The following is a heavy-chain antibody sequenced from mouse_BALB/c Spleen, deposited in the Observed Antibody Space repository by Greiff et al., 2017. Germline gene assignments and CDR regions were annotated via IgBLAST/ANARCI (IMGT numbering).Heavy chain of an antibody. CDR3: AREEGLRRGESDY. J-gene: IGHJ2*01. Sequence: EVHLVESGGGLVQPGGSLKLSCAASGFTFSSYGMSWVRQTPDKRLELVATINSNGGSTYYPDSVKGRFTISRDNAKNTLYLQISSLKSEDTAMYYCAREEGLRRGESDYWGQGTTLTVSS. V-gene: IGHV5-6-3*01. CDR1: GFTFSSYG. CDR2: INSNGGST. D-gene: IGHD2-4*01.